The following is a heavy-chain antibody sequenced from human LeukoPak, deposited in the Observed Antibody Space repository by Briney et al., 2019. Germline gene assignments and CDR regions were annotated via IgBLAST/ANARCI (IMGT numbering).Heavy chain of an antibody. V-gene: IGHV4-59*08. D-gene: IGHD3-3*01. CDR2: IYYSGST. CDR3: ARHSIAIFGVVPANFQH. CDR1: GGSISSYY. J-gene: IGHJ1*01. Sequence: PSETLSLTCTVSGGSISSYYWSWIRQPPGKGLEWIGYIYYSGSTNYNPSLKSRVTISVDTSKNQFSLKLSSVTAADTAVYYCARHSIAIFGVVPANFQHWGQGTLVTVS.